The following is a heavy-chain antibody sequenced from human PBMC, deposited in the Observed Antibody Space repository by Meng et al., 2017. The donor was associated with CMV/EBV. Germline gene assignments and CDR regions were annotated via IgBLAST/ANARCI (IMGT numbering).Heavy chain of an antibody. CDR1: GHTFTSYY. D-gene: IGHD3-3*01. Sequence: ASVKVSCKASGHTFTSYYMHWVRQAPGQGLEWMGIINPSGGSTSYAQKFQGRVTMTRDTSTSTVYMELSSLRSEDTAVYYCARAQVPSGYDFWSGYYTGGTYGMDVWGQGTTVTVSS. CDR2: INPSGGST. CDR3: ARAQVPSGYDFWSGYYTGGTYGMDV. V-gene: IGHV1-46*01. J-gene: IGHJ6*02.